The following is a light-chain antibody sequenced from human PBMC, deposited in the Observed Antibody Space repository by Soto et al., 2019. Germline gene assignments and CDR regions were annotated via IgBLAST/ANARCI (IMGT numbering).Light chain of an antibody. CDR3: QSYDSSLSGYV. Sequence: QSVLTLPPSVSGAPGQRVTISCTGSSSNIGAGYDVHWYQQLPGTAPKLLIYGNSNRPSGVPDRFSGSKSGTSASLAITGLQAEDEADYYCQSYDSSLSGYVFGTGTQLTVL. V-gene: IGLV1-40*01. CDR1: SSNIGAGYD. J-gene: IGLJ1*01. CDR2: GNS.